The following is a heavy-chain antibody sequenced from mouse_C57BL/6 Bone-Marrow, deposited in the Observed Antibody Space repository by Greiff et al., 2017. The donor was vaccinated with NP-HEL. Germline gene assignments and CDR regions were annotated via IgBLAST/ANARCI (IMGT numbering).Heavy chain of an antibody. V-gene: IGHV1-26*01. CDR2: INPNNGGT. D-gene: IGHD2-1*01. Sequence: VQLQQSGPELVKPGASVKISCKASGYTFTDYYLNWVKQSHGKSLEWIGDINPNNGGTSYNQKFKGKATLTVDKSSSTAYMELRSLTSEDSAVYYCAYGNWYFDVWGTGTTVTVSS. CDR1: GYTFTDYY. CDR3: AYGNWYFDV. J-gene: IGHJ1*03.